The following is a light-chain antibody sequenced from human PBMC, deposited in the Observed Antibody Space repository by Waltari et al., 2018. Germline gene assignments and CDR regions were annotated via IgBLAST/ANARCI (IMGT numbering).Light chain of an antibody. CDR3: QQRSNWPSALT. CDR1: QSVSSY. Sequence: EIVLTQSPATLSLSPGERATLSCRASQSVSSYLAWYQQKPGPAPRLLIYDASNRATGTPARFSGSGSGTDFTLTISSLEPEDFAVYYCQQRSNWPSALTFGGGTKVEIK. V-gene: IGKV3-11*01. J-gene: IGKJ4*01. CDR2: DAS.